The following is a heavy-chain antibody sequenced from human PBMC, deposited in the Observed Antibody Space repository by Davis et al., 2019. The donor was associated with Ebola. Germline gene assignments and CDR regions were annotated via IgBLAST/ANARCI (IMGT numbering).Heavy chain of an antibody. Sequence: SETLSLTCTVSGGSISRYYWSWIRQPAGKGLEWIGRMYTGGGINYNPSLKSRVTISVDTPKSQFSLRLSSVTAADTAVYYCARVIGYYYDSSGWFDPWGQGTLVTVSS. J-gene: IGHJ5*02. CDR2: MYTGGGI. D-gene: IGHD3-22*01. CDR1: GGSISRYY. V-gene: IGHV4-4*07. CDR3: ARVIGYYYDSSGWFDP.